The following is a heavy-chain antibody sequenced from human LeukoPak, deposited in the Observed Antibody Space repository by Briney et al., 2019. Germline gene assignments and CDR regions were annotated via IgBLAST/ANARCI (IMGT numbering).Heavy chain of an antibody. V-gene: IGHV4-59*01. Sequence: PSETLSLTCTVSGGSISSYYWSWIRQPPGKGLEWIGYIYYSGSTNYNPSLKSRVTISVDTSKNQFSLKLSSVTAADTAVYYCASYRASGSYPRYYFGYWGQGTLVTVSS. CDR1: GGSISSYY. CDR2: IYYSGST. D-gene: IGHD1-26*01. CDR3: ASYRASGSYPRYYFGY. J-gene: IGHJ4*02.